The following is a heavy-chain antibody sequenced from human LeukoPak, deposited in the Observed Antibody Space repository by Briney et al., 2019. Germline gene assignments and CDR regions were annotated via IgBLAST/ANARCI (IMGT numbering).Heavy chain of an antibody. J-gene: IGHJ5*02. CDR3: ARDRGDIVVVVAANNWFDP. Sequence: SVKVSCKASGGTFSSYAISWVRQAPGQGLEWMGRIIPIFGTANYAQKFQGRVTITTDESTSTAYMELRSLRSDDTAVYYCARDRGDIVVVVAANNWFDPWGQGTLVTVSS. CDR2: IIPIFGTA. V-gene: IGHV1-69*05. CDR1: GGTFSSYA. D-gene: IGHD2-15*01.